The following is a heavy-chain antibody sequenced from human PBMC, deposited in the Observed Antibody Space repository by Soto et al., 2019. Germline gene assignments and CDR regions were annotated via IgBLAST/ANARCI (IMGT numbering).Heavy chain of an antibody. CDR1: GGSISSSSYY. D-gene: IGHD6-19*01. V-gene: IGHV4-39*01. CDR2: IYYSGST. J-gene: IGHJ5*02. Sequence: QLQLQESGPGLVKPSETLSLTCTVSGGSISSSSYYWGWIRQPPGKGLEWIGSIYYSGSTYYNPSLKSRVTISVDTSKNQFSLKLSSVTAADTAVYYCARHPGASGWYISGDHDWFDPWGQGTLVTVSS. CDR3: ARHPGASGWYISGDHDWFDP.